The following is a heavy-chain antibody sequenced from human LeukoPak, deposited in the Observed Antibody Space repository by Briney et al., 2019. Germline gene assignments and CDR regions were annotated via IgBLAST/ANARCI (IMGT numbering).Heavy chain of an antibody. J-gene: IGHJ4*02. CDR3: AKVRGIVVVPAAIFDY. D-gene: IGHD2-2*01. CDR2: IRYDGSNK. CDR1: GFTFSSYG. V-gene: IGHV3-30*02. Sequence: PGGSLRLSCAASGFTFSSYGMHWVRQAPGKGLEWVAFIRYDGSNKYYADSVKGRFTISRDNFKNTLYLQMNSLRAEDTAVYYCAKVRGIVVVPAAIFDYWGQGTLVTVSS.